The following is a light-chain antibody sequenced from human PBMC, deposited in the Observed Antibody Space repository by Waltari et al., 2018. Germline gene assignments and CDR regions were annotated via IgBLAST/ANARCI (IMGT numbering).Light chain of an antibody. CDR2: DVS. CDR1: QRIDSQ. J-gene: IGKJ4*01. Sequence: EIVLTQSPATLSLSPGERATLSRRASQRIDSQLAWYQQKPGQAPRLLIHDVSNRATGVPARFSGSGSGTDFTLSISSLEPEDSAFYYCQQRYDWPITFGGGTKVEIK. V-gene: IGKV3-11*01. CDR3: QQRYDWPIT.